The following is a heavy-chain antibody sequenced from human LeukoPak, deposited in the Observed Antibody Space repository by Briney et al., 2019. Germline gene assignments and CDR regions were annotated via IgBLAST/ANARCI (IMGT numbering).Heavy chain of an antibody. CDR2: ISSRNTSI. V-gene: IGHV3-48*01. CDR1: GFSLSSYS. J-gene: IGHJ4*02. Sequence: GGSLRLSCAASGFSLSSYSFNWVRQAPGKGLEWVSYISSRNTSIYYSDSVKGRFTISRDNARNSLYLQMNSLRAEDTAVYYCANFGVGDYYWGGYFDYWGQGTLVTVSS. D-gene: IGHD3-3*01. CDR3: ANFGVGDYYWGGYFDY.